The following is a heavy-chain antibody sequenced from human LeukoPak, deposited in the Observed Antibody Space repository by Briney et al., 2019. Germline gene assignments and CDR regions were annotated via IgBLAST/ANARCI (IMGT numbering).Heavy chain of an antibody. D-gene: IGHD3-10*01. J-gene: IGHJ4*02. CDR2: IYHSGST. V-gene: IGHV4-34*01. CDR1: GGSFSGYY. Sequence: SETLSLTCAVYGGSFSGYYWSWIRQPPGKGLEWIGEIYHSGSTNYNPSLKSRVTISVDKSKNQFSLKLSSVTAADTAVYYCARRGRGYYGSGSYYSLDYWGQGTLVTVSS. CDR3: ARRGRGYYGSGSYYSLDY.